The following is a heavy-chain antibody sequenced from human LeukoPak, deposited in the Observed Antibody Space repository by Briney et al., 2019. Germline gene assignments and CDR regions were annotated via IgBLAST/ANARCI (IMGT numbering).Heavy chain of an antibody. V-gene: IGHV3-7*03. Sequence: GGSLRLSCATSGFTLSNVWMSWVRQAPGKGLEWVGNIRGDGSVKFYLDSVKGRFTISRDNTNSVSLQMNNLKAEDTAVYYCGRSVAAPADYWGQGTLVIVSS. J-gene: IGHJ4*02. D-gene: IGHD6-6*01. CDR3: GRSVAAPADY. CDR1: GFTLSNVW. CDR2: IRGDGSVK.